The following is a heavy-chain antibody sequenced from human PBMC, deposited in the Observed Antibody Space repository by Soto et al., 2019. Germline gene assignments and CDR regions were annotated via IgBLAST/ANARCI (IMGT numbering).Heavy chain of an antibody. CDR2: SSTYNGNT. J-gene: IGHJ4*02. CDR3: GRYIYGYGPFFDY. V-gene: IGHV1-18*01. CDR1: GYTFTSYG. D-gene: IGHD5-18*01. Sequence: QVQLVQSGAEVKKPGASVKVSCKASGYTFTSYGISWVRQAPGQGLEWMGWSSTYNGNTNYAQKLQGRVTMTTDTTTSTSYLELRSLRSDATAFYYCGRYIYGYGPFFDYWGQGTLVTVSS.